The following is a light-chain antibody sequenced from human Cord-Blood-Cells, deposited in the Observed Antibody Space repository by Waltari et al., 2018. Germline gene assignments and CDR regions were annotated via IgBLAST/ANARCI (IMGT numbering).Light chain of an antibody. CDR1: SLRSYY. CDR2: GKN. V-gene: IGLV3-19*01. J-gene: IGLJ2*01. Sequence: SSELTQDPAVSVALGQTVRITCHGDSLRSYYASWYQQKPGQAPVLVLYGKNNRPSGIPDRFSGSSSGNTASLTITGAQAEEEADYYCNSRDSSGNHVVFGGGTKLTVL. CDR3: NSRDSSGNHVV.